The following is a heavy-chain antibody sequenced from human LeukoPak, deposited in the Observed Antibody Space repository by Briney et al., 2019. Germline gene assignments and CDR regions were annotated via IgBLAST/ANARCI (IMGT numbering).Heavy chain of an antibody. CDR1: GGSISSYY. Sequence: PSGTLSLTCTVSGGSISSYYWSWIRQPPGKGLEWIGYIYYSGSTNYNPSLKSRVTISVDTSKNQFSLKLSSVTAADTAVYYCARWDGDYYFDYWGQGTLVTVSS. D-gene: IGHD4-17*01. J-gene: IGHJ4*02. V-gene: IGHV4-59*01. CDR3: ARWDGDYYFDY. CDR2: IYYSGST.